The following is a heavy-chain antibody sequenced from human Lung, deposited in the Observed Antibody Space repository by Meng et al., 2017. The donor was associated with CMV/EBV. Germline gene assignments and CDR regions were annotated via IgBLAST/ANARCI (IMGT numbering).Heavy chain of an antibody. D-gene: IGHD2-21*02. CDR1: GSISSGGYY. V-gene: IGHV4-31*02. CDR3: ARGPSTVTVGRVGFDY. J-gene: IGHJ4*02. CDR2: IYYSGST. Sequence: GSISSGGYYWSWIRQQPGKGLEWIGYIYYSGSTYYNPSLKSRVTISVDTSKNQFSLKLSSVTAADTAVYYCARGPSTVTVGRVGFDYWGQGTLVTVSS.